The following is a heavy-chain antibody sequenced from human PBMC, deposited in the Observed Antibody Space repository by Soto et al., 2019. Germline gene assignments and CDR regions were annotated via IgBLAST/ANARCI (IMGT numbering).Heavy chain of an antibody. CDR2: ISGPGSST. CDR3: AKDPKYYGSGTYPFH. D-gene: IGHD3-10*01. Sequence: GGSQILSCAAAEFAFGSYVMRWVRQAPGKGLEWVSAISGPGSSTYYADSVKGRFTISRDNSKNMLYLQMNSLRAEDTAVYYCAKDPKYYGSGTYPFHWGQGTTVT. CDR1: EFAFGSYV. J-gene: IGHJ6*02. V-gene: IGHV3-23*01.